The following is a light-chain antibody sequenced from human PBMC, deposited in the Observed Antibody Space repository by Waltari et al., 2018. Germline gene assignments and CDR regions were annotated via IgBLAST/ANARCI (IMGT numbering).Light chain of an antibody. V-gene: IGLV2-23*02. CDR2: EVT. CDR3: CSYAGRSTLI. CDR1: RGDVGSYNL. Sequence: QSALTQPASVSGSPGQSITISSTRTRGDVGSYNLVSWYQQHPGKAPKLMIYEVTKRPSGASDRFSGSKSGNTASLTISGLQAEDEADYYCCSYAGRSTLIFGGGTKLTVL. J-gene: IGLJ2*01.